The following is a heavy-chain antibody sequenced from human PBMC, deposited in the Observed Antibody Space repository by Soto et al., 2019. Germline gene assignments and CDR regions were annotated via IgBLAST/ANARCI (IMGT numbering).Heavy chain of an antibody. CDR3: ARVNYGDYGGVYDY. V-gene: IGHV3-74*01. CDR2: INSDGSST. J-gene: IGHJ4*02. CDR1: GFTVSSYL. D-gene: IGHD4-17*01. Sequence: EVQLVASGGGLVQPGGSLRLSCAASGFTVSSYLMHWVRQAPGKGLVWVSRINSDGSSTSFADSVKGRFTISRDNAKNTLHLQMNSLRAEDTAVYYCARVNYGDYGGVYDYWGQGTLVTVSS.